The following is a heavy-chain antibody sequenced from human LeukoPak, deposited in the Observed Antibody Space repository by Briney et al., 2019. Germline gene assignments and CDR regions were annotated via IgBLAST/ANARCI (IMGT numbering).Heavy chain of an antibody. CDR3: AKGAGPPWFDP. CDR1: GASISSDTYF. V-gene: IGHV4-61*02. Sequence: SQTLSLTCTVSGASISSDTYFWSWIRQPAGKGLEWIGRISSTGRTDYNPSLTSRVTISIDTSKNQLSMQLNSMTAADTAVYYCAKGAGPPWFDPWAREPWSPSLQ. J-gene: IGHJ5*02. CDR2: ISSTGRT. D-gene: IGHD6-19*01.